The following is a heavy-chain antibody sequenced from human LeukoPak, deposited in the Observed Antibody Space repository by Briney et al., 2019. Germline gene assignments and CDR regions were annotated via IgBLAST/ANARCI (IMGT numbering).Heavy chain of an antibody. J-gene: IGHJ4*02. CDR2: ISYTGNNK. V-gene: IGHV3-30-3*01. D-gene: IGHD3-10*01. CDR3: AREEYGQHYFDY. CDR1: GFTFSNYA. Sequence: GGSLRLSCAASGFTFSNYAMHWVRQAPGKGLEWVAVISYTGNNKYYAESVKGRFTISRDNSKDTLYLQMNSLGAEDTAVYYCAREEYGQHYFDYWGQGTLVTVSS.